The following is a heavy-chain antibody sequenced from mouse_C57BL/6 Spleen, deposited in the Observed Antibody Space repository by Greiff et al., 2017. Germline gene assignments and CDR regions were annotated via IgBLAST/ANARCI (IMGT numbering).Heavy chain of an antibody. Sequence: EVQVVESGPGLVKPSQSLSLTCSVTGYSITSGYYWNWIRQFPGNKLEWMGYISYDGSNNYNPSLKNRISITRDTSKNQFFLKLNSVTTEDTATYYGARGYYYGSDWYFDVWGTGTTVTVSS. V-gene: IGHV3-6*01. CDR2: ISYDGSN. D-gene: IGHD1-1*01. CDR3: ARGYYYGSDWYFDV. J-gene: IGHJ1*03. CDR1: GYSITSGYY.